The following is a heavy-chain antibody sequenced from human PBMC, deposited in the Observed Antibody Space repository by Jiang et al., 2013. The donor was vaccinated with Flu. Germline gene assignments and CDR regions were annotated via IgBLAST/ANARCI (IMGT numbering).Heavy chain of an antibody. J-gene: IGHJ4*02. CDR3: ARDLPRNSKSPLAAAGTGDY. D-gene: IGHD6-13*01. Sequence: NPSGGSTSYAQKFQGRVTMTRDTSTSTVYMELSSLRSEDTAVYYCARDLPRNSKSPLAAAGTGDYWGQGTLVTVSS. V-gene: IGHV1-46*01. CDR2: NPSGGST.